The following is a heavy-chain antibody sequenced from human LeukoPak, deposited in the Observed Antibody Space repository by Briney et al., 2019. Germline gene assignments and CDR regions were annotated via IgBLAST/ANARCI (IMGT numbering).Heavy chain of an antibody. CDR1: GGSISSYY. Sequence: PSETLSLTCTVSGGSISSYYWSWIRQPAGKGLEWIGRIYTSGSTNYNPSLKSRVTMSVDTSKNQFSLKLSSVTAADTVVYYCARADIVVVPAAISFSYYYYYMDVWGKGTTVTVSS. J-gene: IGHJ6*03. CDR2: IYTSGST. CDR3: ARADIVVVPAAISFSYYYYYMDV. D-gene: IGHD2-2*01. V-gene: IGHV4-4*07.